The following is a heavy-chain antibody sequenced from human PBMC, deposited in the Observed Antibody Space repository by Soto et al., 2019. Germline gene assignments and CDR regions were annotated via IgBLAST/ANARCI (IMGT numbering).Heavy chain of an antibody. CDR2: INPSNEVT. Sequence: QVYLLQSGAEVKKVGASVTVSCKTSGYTFSAYYVHWARRAPGRGFQWLGWINPSNEVTTFSEFFQGRITITRDTSTNTVQKELNRLTSDDTAVYYCMRGGWGDSPIDSWGQGTQVTVSS. CDR3: MRGGWGDSPIDS. V-gene: IGHV1-2*02. D-gene: IGHD1-26*01. CDR1: GYTFSAYY. J-gene: IGHJ4*02.